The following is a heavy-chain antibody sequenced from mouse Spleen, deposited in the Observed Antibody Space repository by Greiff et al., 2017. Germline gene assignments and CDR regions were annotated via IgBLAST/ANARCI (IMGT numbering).Heavy chain of an antibody. Sequence: QVQLQQSGAELVKPGASVKLSCKASGYTFTSYWMQWVKQRPGQGLEWIGEIDPSDSYTNYNQKFKGKATLTVDTSSSTAYMQLSSLTSEDSAVYYCARRATVVSYYFDYWGQGTTLTVSS. CDR1: GYTFTSYW. CDR3: ARRATVVSYYFDY. J-gene: IGHJ2*01. D-gene: IGHD1-1*01. CDR2: IDPSDSYT. V-gene: IGHV1-50*01.